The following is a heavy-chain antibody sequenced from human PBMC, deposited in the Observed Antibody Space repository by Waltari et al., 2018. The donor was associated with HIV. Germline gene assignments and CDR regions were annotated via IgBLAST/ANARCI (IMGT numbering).Heavy chain of an antibody. D-gene: IGHD3-3*01. CDR3: AHRGGGYDFWSGYYPFDY. CDR2: IFWNDDK. V-gene: IGHV2-5*01. Sequence: QITLKESGPTLVKPTQTLTLTCSFSGFSLSTSGVGVGWIRQPPGKALEWLALIFWNDDKRYSPSLKSMLTITKDTSKNQVVRTMTNMDPVDTATYFCAHRGGGYDFWSGYYPFDYWGQGTLVTVSS. CDR1: GFSLSTSGVG. J-gene: IGHJ4*02.